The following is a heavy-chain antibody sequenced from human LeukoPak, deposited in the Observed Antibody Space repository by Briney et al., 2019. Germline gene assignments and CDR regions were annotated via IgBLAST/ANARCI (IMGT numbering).Heavy chain of an antibody. V-gene: IGHV3-74*01. CDR2: ISSDGSTT. J-gene: IGHJ5*02. CDR3: ARRISWHDGWFDP. D-gene: IGHD3-3*01. CDR1: GFTFSNYW. Sequence: GGSLRLSCAASGFTFSNYWMYWVRQAPGEGLVWVSRISSDGSTTANADSVRGRFTISRDNTKSTLYLQMNRLRAEDTAVYFCARRISWHDGWFDPWGQGTLVTVSS.